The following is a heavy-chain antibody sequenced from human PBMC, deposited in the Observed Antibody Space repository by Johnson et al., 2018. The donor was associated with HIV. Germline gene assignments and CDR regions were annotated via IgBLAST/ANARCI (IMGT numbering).Heavy chain of an antibody. CDR3: AREIPLRMGAGAAFVI. CDR1: GFTFNTYA. J-gene: IGHJ3*02. D-gene: IGHD3-16*01. CDR2: ISYDGSYK. Sequence: QVQLVESVGGVVQPGRSLILSCAASGFTFNTYAIHWVRQAPGKGLEWVAVISYDGSYKYFSDSVKGRFTISRDNSKNSLYLQMNSLRVEDTAVYYCAREIPLRMGAGAAFVICGQVTMFTVSS. V-gene: IGHV3-30-3*01.